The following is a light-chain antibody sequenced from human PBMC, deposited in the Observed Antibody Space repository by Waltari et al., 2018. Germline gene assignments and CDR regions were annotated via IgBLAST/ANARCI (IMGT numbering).Light chain of an antibody. CDR3: ASYTSGSTHVA. J-gene: IGLJ2*01. V-gene: IGLV2-14*01. CDR1: TSDIGAYHY. Sequence: QSALTQPASVSGSPGQLITISCTGTTSDIGAYHYVSWYQQFPGKAPKLIIYDVSKRPSGVSNRFSGSKSGDSASLTISGLQVDDEAHYHCASYTSGSTHVAFGGGTQVTVL. CDR2: DVS.